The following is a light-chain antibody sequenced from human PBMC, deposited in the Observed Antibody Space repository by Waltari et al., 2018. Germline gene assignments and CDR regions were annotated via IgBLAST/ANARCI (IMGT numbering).Light chain of an antibody. Sequence: EIVLTQSPGTLSLSPGQRVTLSCRASQSVSGNNLAWYQQKPAQAPRLLIHGASNRATGIPDRFSGSGSGTDFTLTISRLEPEDFAVYYCQQYGRSWNTFGQGTKLEIK. CDR1: QSVSGNN. CDR2: GAS. J-gene: IGKJ2*01. CDR3: QQYGRSWNT. V-gene: IGKV3-20*01.